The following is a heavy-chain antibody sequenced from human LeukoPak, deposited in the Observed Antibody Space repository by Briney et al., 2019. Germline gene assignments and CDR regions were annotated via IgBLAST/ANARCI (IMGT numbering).Heavy chain of an antibody. Sequence: GGSLRLSCVASGFMFNKYGMSWARQAPGKGLEWVAVISYDGSNKYYADSVKGRFTISRDNSKNTLYLQMNSLRAEDTAVYYCAKDGATQGAFDIWGQGTMVTVSS. CDR3: AKDGATQGAFDI. D-gene: IGHD3-16*01. CDR2: ISYDGSNK. J-gene: IGHJ3*02. CDR1: GFMFNKYG. V-gene: IGHV3-30*18.